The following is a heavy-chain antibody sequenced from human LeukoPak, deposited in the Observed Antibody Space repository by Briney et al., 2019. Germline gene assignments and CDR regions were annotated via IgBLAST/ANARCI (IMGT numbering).Heavy chain of an antibody. CDR1: GFTVSSNY. D-gene: IGHD1-26*01. J-gene: IGHJ6*03. CDR2: IYSGGST. CDR3: ARGDLVGAPYYYYYMDV. Sequence: GGSLRLSCAASGFTVSSNYMSCVRQGPGKGREGGSVIYSGGSTYYADSVKGRFTISRDNSKNQLYLQMNSLRAEDTAVYYCARGDLVGAPYYYYYMDVWGKGTTVTVSS. V-gene: IGHV3-53*01.